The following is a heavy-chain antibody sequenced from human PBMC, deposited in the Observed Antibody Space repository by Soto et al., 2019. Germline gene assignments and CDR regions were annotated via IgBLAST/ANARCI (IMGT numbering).Heavy chain of an antibody. Sequence: QLQLVQSGAEVKKPGASLNVSCKSSGYRFTGYGLHLVRQSTGQGLQWMGWINPKSGATDYAQKYQGRGTMTREMSTNTAYLELSGLRSDYTADDTAVYYCAKSNYGGDDYFQYGLDVWGQGTTVTVSS. D-gene: IGHD2-21*02. CDR1: GYRFTGYG. CDR2: INPKSGAT. J-gene: IGHJ6*02. CDR3: VYYCAKSNYGGDDYFQYGLDV. V-gene: IGHV1-2*02.